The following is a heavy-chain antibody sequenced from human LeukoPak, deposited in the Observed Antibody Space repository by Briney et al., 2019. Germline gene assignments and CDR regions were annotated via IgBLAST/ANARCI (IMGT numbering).Heavy chain of an antibody. Sequence: GASVKVSCKASGYTFTSYSMNWVRQAPGQGLEWMGWINTNTGNPTYAQGFTRRFVFSLDTSVSTAYLQISSLKAEDTAVYYCARDTGFSMVRGILFWGQGTLVTVSS. CDR1: GYTFTSYS. D-gene: IGHD3-10*01. V-gene: IGHV7-4-1*02. CDR3: ARDTGFSMVRGILF. J-gene: IGHJ4*02. CDR2: INTNTGNP.